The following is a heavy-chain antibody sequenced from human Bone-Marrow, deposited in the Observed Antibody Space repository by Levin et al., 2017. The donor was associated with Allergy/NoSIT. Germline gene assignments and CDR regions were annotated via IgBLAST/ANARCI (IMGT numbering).Heavy chain of an antibody. CDR3: AATMYYNIFTGFHF. CDR2: IVVGSGNI. V-gene: IGHV1-58*01. D-gene: IGHD3-9*01. Sequence: ASVKVSCKASGSTFDTSAVQWVRQARGQPLEWIGWIVVGSGNINYAQKFQERVTITRDASTGTAYMELSSLRSEDTAVYSCAATMYYNIFTGFHFWGQGTRLTVSS. J-gene: IGHJ4*02. CDR1: GSTFDTSA.